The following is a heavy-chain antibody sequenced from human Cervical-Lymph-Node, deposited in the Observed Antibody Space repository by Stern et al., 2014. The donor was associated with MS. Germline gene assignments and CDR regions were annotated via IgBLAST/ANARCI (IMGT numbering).Heavy chain of an antibody. Sequence: QLQLQESGPGLVKPSETLSLTCTVSTASISTSSYYWGWFRQPPGKGLEWIGTIHYGRTTYYNASLQSRVTISVDTSKNQFSLRMNSRTAADTAVYYCATSPGGNSLGVSDHWGQGTLVIVSS. CDR1: TASISTSSYY. J-gene: IGHJ4*02. CDR2: IHYGRTT. V-gene: IGHV4-39*01. D-gene: IGHD4-23*01. CDR3: ATSPGGNSLGVSDH.